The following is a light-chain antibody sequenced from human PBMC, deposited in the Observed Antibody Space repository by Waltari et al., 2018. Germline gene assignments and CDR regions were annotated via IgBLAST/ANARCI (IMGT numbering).Light chain of an antibody. CDR3: QQYNISPYT. V-gene: IGKV1-5*03. J-gene: IGKJ2*01. CDR1: QRISNW. CDR2: KSF. Sequence: DIQMTQSPSTLSASVGDRVTIPCRASQRISNWLAWYQQKPGKAPKVLIYKSFSLQSGVPSRFSGSGSETELTLTISSLQPDDFATYYCQQYNISPYTFGQGTTLEI.